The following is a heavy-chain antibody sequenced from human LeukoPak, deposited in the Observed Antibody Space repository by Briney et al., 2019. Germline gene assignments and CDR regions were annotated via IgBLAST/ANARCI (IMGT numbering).Heavy chain of an antibody. Sequence: GGSLRLSCAASGFTFSSSAMSWVRQVPGKGLEWVSGISASGGSTYYADSVKGRFTISRDNSKNTLYLQMNSLRAEDTAVYYCARADSSGYGYGMDVWGQGTTVTVSS. J-gene: IGHJ6*02. V-gene: IGHV3-23*01. CDR1: GFTFSSSA. CDR3: ARADSSGYGYGMDV. CDR2: ISASGGST. D-gene: IGHD3-22*01.